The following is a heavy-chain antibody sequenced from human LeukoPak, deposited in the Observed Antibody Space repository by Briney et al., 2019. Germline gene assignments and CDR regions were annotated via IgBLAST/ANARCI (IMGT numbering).Heavy chain of an antibody. CDR1: GFTFSSYA. D-gene: IGHD2-15*01. CDR2: IWYDGSNQ. J-gene: IGHJ3*02. Sequence: PGGSLRLSCAASGFTFSSYAMSWVRQAPGKGLEWVAAIWYDGSNQYYVDSVKGRFTISRDISKNTLFLQMNSLRAEDTAVYYCAREADCSGGDCYRGAFDIWGQGTMVTVSS. V-gene: IGHV3-33*08. CDR3: AREADCSGGDCYRGAFDI.